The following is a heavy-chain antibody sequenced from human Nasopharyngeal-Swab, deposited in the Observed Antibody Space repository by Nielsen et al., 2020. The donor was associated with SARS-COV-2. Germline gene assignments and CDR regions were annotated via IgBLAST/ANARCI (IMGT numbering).Heavy chain of an antibody. Sequence: GGSLRLSCAASGFTFSSYSMNWVRQAPGQGLEWVSYISSSSSTIYYADSVKGRFTISRDNAKNSLYLQMNSLRDEDTAVYYCARVRHDFWSGYNYYYYGMDVWGQGTTVTVSS. CDR1: GFTFSSYS. CDR3: ARVRHDFWSGYNYYYYGMDV. J-gene: IGHJ6*02. CDR2: ISSSSSTI. D-gene: IGHD3-3*01. V-gene: IGHV3-48*02.